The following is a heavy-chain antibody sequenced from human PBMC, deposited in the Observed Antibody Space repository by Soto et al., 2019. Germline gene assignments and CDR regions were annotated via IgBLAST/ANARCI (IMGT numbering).Heavy chain of an antibody. Sequence: PGGSLRLSCAASGFTFRSYSMNWVRQAPGKGLEWVSYISSSNRTINYADSVKGRFIISRDNAKNSLYLQMHSLRDEDTAVYYCASERWPLLQTGMDAWGQGTTVTVSS. CDR1: GFTFRSYS. D-gene: IGHD2-15*01. CDR2: ISSSNRTI. CDR3: ASERWPLLQTGMDA. V-gene: IGHV3-48*02. J-gene: IGHJ6*02.